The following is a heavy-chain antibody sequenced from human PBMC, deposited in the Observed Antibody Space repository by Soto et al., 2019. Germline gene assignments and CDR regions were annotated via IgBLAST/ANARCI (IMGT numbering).Heavy chain of an antibody. V-gene: IGHV1-2*02. CDR1: GYTLTDYY. CDR3: AREGGAAPGARREWYLDL. J-gene: IGHJ2*01. CDR2: INPHTGDT. Sequence: QVNLVQSGAEVKKPGASVTVSCKTSGYTLTDYYMHWVRQAPGQGLEWMAWINPHTGDTGIAERFQGRVTMTRDTSTNTAHMGLTSLTSDDTAIYYCAREGGAAPGARREWYLDLWGRGSLVTVSS. D-gene: IGHD6-25*01.